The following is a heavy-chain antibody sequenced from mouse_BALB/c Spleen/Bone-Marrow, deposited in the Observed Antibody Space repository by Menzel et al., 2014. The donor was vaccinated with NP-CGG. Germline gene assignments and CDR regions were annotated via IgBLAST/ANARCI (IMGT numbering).Heavy chain of an antibody. CDR1: GYTFXNYW. J-gene: IGHJ2*01. D-gene: IGHD1-1*01. CDR3: ARIYYYGRDY. V-gene: IGHV1-7*01. Sequence: QVQLKDPGAELAKPGASVKMSCKASGYTFXNYWMHWVKQRPGQGLEWIGYINPSTGYTEYNQKFKDKATLTADKSSSTAYMQLSSLTSEDSAVYYCARIYYYGRDYWGQGTTLTVSS. CDR2: INPSTGYT.